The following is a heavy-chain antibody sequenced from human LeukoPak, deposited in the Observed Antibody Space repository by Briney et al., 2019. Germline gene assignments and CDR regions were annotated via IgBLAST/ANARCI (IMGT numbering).Heavy chain of an antibody. CDR2: IYYSGST. D-gene: IGHD1-26*01. J-gene: IGHJ4*02. CDR1: GGSISSYY. CDR3: ARRGVGASFDY. V-gene: IGHV4-59*08. Sequence: SETLSLTCAVSGGSISSYYWSWIRQPPGKGLEWIGYIYYSGSTNYNPSLKSRVTISVDTSKNQFSLKLSSVTAADTAVYYCARRGVGASFDYWGQGTLVTVSS.